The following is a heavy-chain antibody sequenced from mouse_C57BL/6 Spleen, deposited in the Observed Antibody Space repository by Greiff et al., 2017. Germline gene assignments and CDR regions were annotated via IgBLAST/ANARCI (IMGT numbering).Heavy chain of an antibody. J-gene: IGHJ2*01. CDR1: GYTFTSYW. D-gene: IGHD1-1*01. V-gene: IGHV1-55*01. CDR2: IYPGSGST. Sequence: VKLQQPGAELVKPGASVKMSCKASGYTFTSYWITWVKQRPGQGLEWIGDIYPGSGSTNYNEKFKSKATLTVDTSSSTAYMQLSSLTSEDSAVYYCARNYYGSSYFDSWGQGTTLTVSS. CDR3: ARNYYGSSYFDS.